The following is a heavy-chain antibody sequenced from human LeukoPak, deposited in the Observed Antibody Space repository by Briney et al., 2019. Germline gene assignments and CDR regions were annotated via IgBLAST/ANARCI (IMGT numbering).Heavy chain of an antibody. Sequence: KSSETLSLTCSVSGGSISSSSYYWSWIRRPPGKGLEWIGSINYSGNTYYNPSLKSRVTISVDTSKNQFSLKLNSVTAADTSVYYCARRPLGGLGAFDIWGQGTLVTVSS. J-gene: IGHJ3*02. CDR1: GGSISSSSYY. CDR3: ARRPLGGLGAFDI. D-gene: IGHD7-27*01. V-gene: IGHV4-39*01. CDR2: INYSGNT.